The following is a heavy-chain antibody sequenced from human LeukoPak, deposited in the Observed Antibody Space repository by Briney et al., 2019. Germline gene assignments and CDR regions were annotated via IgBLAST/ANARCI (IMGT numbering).Heavy chain of an antibody. V-gene: IGHV3-23*01. J-gene: IGHJ4*02. CDR3: AKDRYYYDSSWTFDY. CDR2: ISGSGGST. CDR1: GFTFSSYA. Sequence: PGGSLGLSCAASGFTFSSYAMSWVRQAPGKGLEWVSAISGSGGSTYYADSVKGRFTISRDNSKNTLYLQMNSLRAEDTAVYYCAKDRYYYDSSWTFDYWGQGTLVTVSS. D-gene: IGHD3-22*01.